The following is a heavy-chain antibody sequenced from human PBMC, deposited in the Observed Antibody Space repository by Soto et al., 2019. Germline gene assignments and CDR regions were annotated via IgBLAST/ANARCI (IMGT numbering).Heavy chain of an antibody. V-gene: IGHV1-46*01. CDR2: INPSGGST. J-gene: IGHJ3*02. CDR1: GYTFTSYY. D-gene: IGHD3-22*01. CDR3: ARRHYYDSSGYSNAFDI. Sequence: ASVEVSCKXSGYTFTSYYMHWVRQAPGQGLEWMGIINPSGGSTSYAQKFQGRVTMTRDTSTSTVYMELSSLRSEDTAVYYCARRHYYDSSGYSNAFDIWGQGTMVTVSS.